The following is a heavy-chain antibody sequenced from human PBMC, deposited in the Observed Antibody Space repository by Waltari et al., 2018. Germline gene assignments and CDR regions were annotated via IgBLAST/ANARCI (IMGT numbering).Heavy chain of an antibody. D-gene: IGHD3-10*01. Sequence: QVQLVESGGGVVQPGRSLSLPCAASGFTFSSYGMHWVRPAPGTGLEWVAVIWYDGSNKYYADSVKGRFTISRDNSKNTLYLQMNSLRAEDTAVYYCARVMVRGVSDYYYGMDVWGQGTTVTVSS. CDR2: IWYDGSNK. J-gene: IGHJ6*02. CDR3: ARVMVRGVSDYYYGMDV. CDR1: GFTFSSYG. V-gene: IGHV3-33*01.